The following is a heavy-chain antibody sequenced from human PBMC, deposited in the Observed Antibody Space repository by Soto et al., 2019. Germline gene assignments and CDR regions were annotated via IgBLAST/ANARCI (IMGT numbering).Heavy chain of an antibody. D-gene: IGHD6-13*01. CDR3: AIGSSSWYVFSYYGMDV. V-gene: IGHV3-7*05. CDR2: IKQDGSEK. CDR1: GFTFSSYW. Sequence: GGSLRLSCAASGFTFSSYWMSWVRQAPGKGLEWVANIKQDGSEKYYVDSVKGRFTISRDNAKNSLYLQMNSLRAEDTAVYYCAIGSSSWYVFSYYGMDVWGQGTTVTVSS. J-gene: IGHJ6*02.